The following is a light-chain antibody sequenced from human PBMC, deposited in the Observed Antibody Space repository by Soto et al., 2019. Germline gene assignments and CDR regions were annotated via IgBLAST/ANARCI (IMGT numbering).Light chain of an antibody. CDR2: EGS. CDR1: SSDVGSYNL. CDR3: CSYAGSSTYV. Sequence: QSVLTQPASVSGSPGQSITISCTGTSSDVGSYNLVSWYQQHPGKAPKLMIYEGSKRPSGVSNRFSGSKSGNTASLTISGLQAVDEADYYCCSYAGSSTYVFGTGTKLTVL. J-gene: IGLJ1*01. V-gene: IGLV2-23*01.